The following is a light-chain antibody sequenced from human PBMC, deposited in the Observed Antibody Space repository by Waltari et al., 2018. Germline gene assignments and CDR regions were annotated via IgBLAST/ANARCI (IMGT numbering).Light chain of an antibody. CDR2: AAS. J-gene: IGLJ2*01. Sequence: QSALTQPASASGSPGQPITISCPGSSRNLGGYNSVYWYQQYRGPAPKLMIYAASNRPSGISDRFSGSKSGNTASLTISGLRAEDEADYYCSSYTSSGSLAFGGGTKVTVL. CDR3: SSYTSSGSLA. V-gene: IGLV2-14*01. CDR1: SRNLGGYNS.